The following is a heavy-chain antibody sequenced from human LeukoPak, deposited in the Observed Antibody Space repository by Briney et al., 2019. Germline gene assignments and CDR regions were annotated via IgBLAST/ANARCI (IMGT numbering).Heavy chain of an antibody. J-gene: IGHJ4*02. CDR2: ISSSSSYI. V-gene: IGHV3-21*01. D-gene: IGHD2-21*02. Sequence: PGGSLRLSCAASGFTFSSYSMNWVRQAPGKGLEWVSSISSSSSYIYYADSVKGRFTISRDNAKNSLYLQMNSLRAEDTAVYCCARVRVVVTAAIDHWGQGTLVTVSS. CDR1: GFTFSSYS. CDR3: ARVRVVVTAAIDH.